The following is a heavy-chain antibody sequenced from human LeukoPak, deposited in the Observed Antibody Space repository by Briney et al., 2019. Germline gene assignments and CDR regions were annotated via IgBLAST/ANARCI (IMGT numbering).Heavy chain of an antibody. CDR3: PHSVSTSWYGYNYFDN. CDR2: IYWNDDK. V-gene: IGHV2-5*01. D-gene: IGHD6-13*01. J-gene: IGHJ4*02. CDR1: GFSLSTSGVG. Sequence: SGPTLVNPTQTLTLTCTFSGFSLSTSGVGVGWIRQPPGKALEWLALIYWNDDKRYSPSLKSRLTITKDTSKNQVVLTMTNMDPVETPTYSGPHSVSTSWYGYNYFDNWGQGTLVTVSS.